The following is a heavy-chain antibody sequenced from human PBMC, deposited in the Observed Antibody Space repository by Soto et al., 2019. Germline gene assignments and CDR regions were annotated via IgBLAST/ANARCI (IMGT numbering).Heavy chain of an antibody. D-gene: IGHD2-15*01. CDR1: GGAFSGYY. J-gene: IGHJ6*04. CDR3: ARSGYCSGGSCPQSYYYYYYGMDV. CDR2: INHSGST. Sequence: SETLSLTCAVYGGAFSGYYWGWIREPPGKGLYWIGEINHSGSTNYNPSLKSRVTISVDTSKNQFSLKLSSVTAADTAVYYCARSGYCSGGSCPQSYYYYYYGMDVWGKGTTVTVS. V-gene: IGHV4-34*01.